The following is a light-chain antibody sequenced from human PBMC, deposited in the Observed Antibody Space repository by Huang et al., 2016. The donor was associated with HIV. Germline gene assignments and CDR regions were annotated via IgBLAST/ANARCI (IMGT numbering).Light chain of an antibody. CDR2: EAS. V-gene: IGKV3-11*01. Sequence: EIVLTQSPANLSLARWERATLSCRASRSVGNFLAWYQQKPGQAPRLVFYEASKRATGIPARVSARGSGTDFTLTISSLEPEDFAVYYCQQRSSWPPLFTFGPGTRVDI. CDR3: QQRSSWPPLFT. CDR1: RSVGNF. J-gene: IGKJ3*01.